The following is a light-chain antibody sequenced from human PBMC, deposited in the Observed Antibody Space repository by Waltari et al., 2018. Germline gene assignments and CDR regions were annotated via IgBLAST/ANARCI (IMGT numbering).Light chain of an antibody. CDR2: LGS. CDR1: QSLPHSNGYNY. Sequence: DIVMTQSPLSLPVTPGEPASISCRSSQSLPHSNGYNYLDWNLQKPGQSPQLLIYLGSNRASGVPDRFSGSGSGTDFTLKISRVEAEDVGVYYCMQALQTPLTFGGGTKVEIK. CDR3: MQALQTPLT. J-gene: IGKJ4*01. V-gene: IGKV2-28*01.